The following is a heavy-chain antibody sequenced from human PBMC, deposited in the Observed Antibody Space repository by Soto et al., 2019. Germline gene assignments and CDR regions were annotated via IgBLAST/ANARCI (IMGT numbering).Heavy chain of an antibody. Sequence: QVQLQESGPGLVKPSETLSLTCTVSGGSISSYYWSWIRQPPGKGLEWIGYIYYSGSTNYNPSLKSRVTISVDTAKSQCSLKLSSVTAADTAVYYCARDGVPGIAAAGWFDPWGQGTLVTVSS. J-gene: IGHJ5*02. V-gene: IGHV4-59*01. CDR2: IYYSGST. CDR3: ARDGVPGIAAAGWFDP. D-gene: IGHD6-13*01. CDR1: GGSISSYY.